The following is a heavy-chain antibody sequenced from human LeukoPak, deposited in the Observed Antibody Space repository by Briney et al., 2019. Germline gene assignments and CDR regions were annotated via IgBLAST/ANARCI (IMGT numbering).Heavy chain of an antibody. V-gene: IGHV4-59*01. CDR3: ARDGRTGWYFDR. CDR1: SGVIANYH. CDR2: MHYSGFT. J-gene: IGHJ2*01. Sequence: PSQTLSLTCTVCSGVIANYHWTWFRQPGGKGLEWIGYMHYSGFTSYMSSLKSRVTISVDTSKDQLSLKLNSVTAAGTAVYFCARDGRTGWYFDRWGRGNVCTVSS. D-gene: IGHD2-8*02.